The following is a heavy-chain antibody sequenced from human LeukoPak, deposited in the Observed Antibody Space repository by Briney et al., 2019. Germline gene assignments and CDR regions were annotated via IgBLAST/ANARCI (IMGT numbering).Heavy chain of an antibody. V-gene: IGHV3-53*01. CDR2: IYSGGST. Sequence: GGSLRLSCAASGFTVSSNYMSWVRQAPGKGLEWVSVIYSGGSTSYADSVKGRFTISRDNSKNTLYLQMNSLRAEGTAVYYCASRATVTTDRFWFDPWGQGTLVTVSS. CDR3: ASRATVTTDRFWFDP. D-gene: IGHD4-11*01. CDR1: GFTVSSNY. J-gene: IGHJ5*02.